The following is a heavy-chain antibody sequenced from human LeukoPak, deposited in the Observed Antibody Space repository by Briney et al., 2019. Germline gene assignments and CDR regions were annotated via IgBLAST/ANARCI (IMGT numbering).Heavy chain of an antibody. J-gene: IGHJ3*02. CDR1: GGSISSGGYY. D-gene: IGHD6-19*01. CDR2: IYYSGST. CDR3: ARAGSSGWYNAFDI. V-gene: IGHV4-31*03. Sequence: PSETLSLTCTVSGGSISSGGYYWSWIRQHPGKGLEWIGYIYYSGSTYYNPSLKSRVTISVDTSKNQFSLKLSSVTAADTAVYYCARAGSSGWYNAFDIWGQGTMVTVSS.